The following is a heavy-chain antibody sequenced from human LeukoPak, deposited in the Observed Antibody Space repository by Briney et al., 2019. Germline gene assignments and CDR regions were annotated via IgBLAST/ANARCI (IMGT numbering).Heavy chain of an antibody. CDR3: ARVGWNRDY. Sequence: SETLSLTCAVYGGSFSGYYWSWIRQPPGKGLEWIGEINHSGSTNYNPSLKSRVAISVDTSKNQFSLKLSSVTAADTAVYYCARVGWNRDYWGQGTLVTVSS. V-gene: IGHV4-34*01. CDR2: INHSGST. D-gene: IGHD2/OR15-2a*01. J-gene: IGHJ4*02. CDR1: GGSFSGYY.